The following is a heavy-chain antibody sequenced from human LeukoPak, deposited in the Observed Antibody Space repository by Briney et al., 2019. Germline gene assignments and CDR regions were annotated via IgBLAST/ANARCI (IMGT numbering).Heavy chain of an antibody. D-gene: IGHD6-6*01. Sequence: GASVKVPCKASGYTFNNYGMNWVRQAPGQELEWMGWINTKTGIPTYAQGFTGRFVFSLDTSVSTAYLQINSLKAEDTAVYYCAREYGSSSGLGYLHHWGQGTLVTVSS. CDR3: AREYGSSSGLGYLHH. J-gene: IGHJ1*01. CDR1: GYTFNNYG. V-gene: IGHV7-4-1*02. CDR2: INTKTGIP.